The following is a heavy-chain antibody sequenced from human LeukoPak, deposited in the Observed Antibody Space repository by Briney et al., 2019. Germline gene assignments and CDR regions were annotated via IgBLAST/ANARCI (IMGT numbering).Heavy chain of an antibody. CDR2: MNPNSGNT. V-gene: IGHV1-8*01. J-gene: IGHJ6*02. Sequence: ASVKVSCKASGYTFTSYDINWVRQATGQGLEWMGWMNPNSGNTGYAQKFQGRVTMTRNTSISTAYMELSSLRSEDTAVYYCARDRRITIFGVAIEAYYYGMDVWGQGTTVTVSS. CDR1: GYTFTSYD. CDR3: ARDRRITIFGVAIEAYYYGMDV. D-gene: IGHD3-3*01.